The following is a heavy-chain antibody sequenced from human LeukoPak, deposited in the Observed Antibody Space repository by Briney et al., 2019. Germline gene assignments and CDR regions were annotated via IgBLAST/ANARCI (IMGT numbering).Heavy chain of an antibody. V-gene: IGHV4-30-4*07. CDR1: GDSISSGGYS. CDR3: ARVVAAAGNNWFDP. CDR2: IHDSGST. J-gene: IGHJ5*02. Sequence: ASETLSLTCVVSGDSISSGGYSWSWIRQTPGKGLEWIAYIHDSGSTYNNPSLKSRLSISIDTSKNQFSLKLNSVSAAGTAVYYCARVVAAAGNNWFDPWGQGTLVTVSS. D-gene: IGHD6-13*01.